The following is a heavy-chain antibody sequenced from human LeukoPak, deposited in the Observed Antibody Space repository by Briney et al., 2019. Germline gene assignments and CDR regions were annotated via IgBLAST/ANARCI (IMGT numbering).Heavy chain of an antibody. J-gene: IGHJ5*02. CDR1: GYTFTGYY. D-gene: IGHD4-17*01. V-gene: IGHV1-2*02. Sequence: ASVKVSCKASGYTFTGYYMHWVRQAPGQGLEWMGWINPNSGGTNYARKFQGRVTMTRDTSISTAYMELSRLRSDDTAVYYCARDQGDYGDYCWFDPWGQGTLVTVSS. CDR2: INPNSGGT. CDR3: ARDQGDYGDYCWFDP.